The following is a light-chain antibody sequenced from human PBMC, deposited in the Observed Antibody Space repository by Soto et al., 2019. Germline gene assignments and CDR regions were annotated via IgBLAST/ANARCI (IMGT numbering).Light chain of an antibody. J-gene: IGKJ1*01. CDR3: QQYGSSTVA. Sequence: IGLTQSPGTLSLSPGERATLSCRARQSVSSGYFAWYQQKPGQAPRLLIYGASSRATGIPDRFSGSGSGTDFNLTISRVEPEDFAGYYGQQYGSSTVAFGQGTKVEIK. CDR1: QSVSSGY. CDR2: GAS. V-gene: IGKV3-20*01.